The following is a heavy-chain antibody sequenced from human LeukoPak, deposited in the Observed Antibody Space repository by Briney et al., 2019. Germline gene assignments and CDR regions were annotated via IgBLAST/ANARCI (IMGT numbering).Heavy chain of an antibody. CDR2: IYVTGST. Sequence: PSETLSLTCSVSGASINSHYWTWIRQPAGKGLEWIGRIYVTGSTDYSPSLQSRVTMSVDTSKSQFSLNLISVTAADTAVYYCARALNPLPGTYYFDYWGQGILVFVSS. CDR1: GASINSHY. D-gene: IGHD2-15*01. CDR3: ARALNPLPGTYYFDY. V-gene: IGHV4-4*07. J-gene: IGHJ4*02.